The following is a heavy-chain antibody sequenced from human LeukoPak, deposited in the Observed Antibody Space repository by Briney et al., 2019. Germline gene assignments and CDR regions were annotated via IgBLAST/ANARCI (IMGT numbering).Heavy chain of an antibody. Sequence: SETLSLTCAVYGGSFSGYYWSWIRQPPGKGLEWIGEINHSGSTNYNPSLKSRVTISVDTSKNQFSLKLSSVTAADTAVYYCARRLRTIAFDPWGQGTLVTVSS. CDR1: GGSFSGYY. D-gene: IGHD2-21*01. J-gene: IGHJ5*02. V-gene: IGHV4-34*01. CDR2: INHSGST. CDR3: ARRLRTIAFDP.